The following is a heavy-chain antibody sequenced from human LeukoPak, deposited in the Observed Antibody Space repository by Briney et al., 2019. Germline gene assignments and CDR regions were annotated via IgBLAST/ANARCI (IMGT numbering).Heavy chain of an antibody. Sequence: ASVKVSCKASGYTFTSYDINWVRQATGQGLEWMGWMNPNSGNTGYAQKFQGRVTMTRNTSISTAYMELSSLRSEDTAVYYCARGRGGDWWFGESHVVDYWGQGTLVTVSS. V-gene: IGHV1-8*01. J-gene: IGHJ4*02. D-gene: IGHD3-10*01. CDR3: ARGRGGDWWFGESHVVDY. CDR1: GYTFTSYD. CDR2: MNPNSGNT.